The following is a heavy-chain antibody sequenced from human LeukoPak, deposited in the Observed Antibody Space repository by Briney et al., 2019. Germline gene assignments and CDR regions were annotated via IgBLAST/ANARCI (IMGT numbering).Heavy chain of an antibody. D-gene: IGHD7-27*01. V-gene: IGHV4-59*08. CDR3: ARHVNWGSVSIDWYFDL. Sequence: SETLSLTCTVSGGSISSYYWSWIRRPPGKGLEWIGYIYYSGSTNYNPSLKSRVTISVDTSKNQFSLKLSSVTAADTAVYYCARHVNWGSVSIDWYFDLWGRGTLVTVSS. J-gene: IGHJ2*01. CDR1: GGSISSYY. CDR2: IYYSGST.